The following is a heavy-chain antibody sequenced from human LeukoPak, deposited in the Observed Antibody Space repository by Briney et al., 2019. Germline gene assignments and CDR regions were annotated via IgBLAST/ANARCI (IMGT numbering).Heavy chain of an antibody. J-gene: IGHJ4*02. CDR1: GFTFSSYE. Sequence: GGSLRLSCAASGFTFSSYEMNWVRQAPGKGLEWVSYISSSGSTIYYAESVKGRFTISRDNAKNSLYLQMNSLRAEDTAVYYCARVRAAAGTFDYWGQGTLVTVSS. CDR2: ISSSGSTI. D-gene: IGHD6-13*01. V-gene: IGHV3-48*03. CDR3: ARVRAAAGTFDY.